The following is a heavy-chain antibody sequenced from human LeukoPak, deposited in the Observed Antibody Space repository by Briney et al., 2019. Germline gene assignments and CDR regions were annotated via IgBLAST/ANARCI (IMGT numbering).Heavy chain of an antibody. CDR1: GGSISSYY. V-gene: IGHV4-4*09. CDR3: ARLGESGSGSYPIDY. J-gene: IGHJ4*02. Sequence: PSETLSLTCTVSGGSISSYYWSWIRQPPGKGLEWIGYIYTSGSTNYNPSLKSRVTISVDTSKNQFSLKLSSVTAADTALYYCARLGESGSGSYPIDYWGQGTLVTVSS. CDR2: IYTSGST. D-gene: IGHD3-10*01.